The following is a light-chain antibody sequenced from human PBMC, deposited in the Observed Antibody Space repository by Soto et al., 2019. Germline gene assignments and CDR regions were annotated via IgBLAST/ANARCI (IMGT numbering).Light chain of an antibody. J-gene: IGLJ3*02. Sequence: QSALTQPASVSGSPGQSITISCTGTSSDVGGYNYVSWYQQHPDKAPKLMIYEVSNRTSGVSNRFSGSKSGNTASLTISGLQAEDEDDYYCSSYTSSSTRVFGGGTKLTVL. CDR1: SSDVGGYNY. V-gene: IGLV2-14*01. CDR3: SSYTSSSTRV. CDR2: EVS.